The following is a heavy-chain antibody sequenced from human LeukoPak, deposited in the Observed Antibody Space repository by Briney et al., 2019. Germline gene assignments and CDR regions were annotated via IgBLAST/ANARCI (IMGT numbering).Heavy chain of an antibody. CDR3: ARDLLTMVRGVMDY. D-gene: IGHD3-10*01. CDR2: ISSSSSYI. J-gene: IGHJ4*02. Sequence: GGSLRLSCAASGFTFSSYSMNWVRQAPGKGLEWVSSISSSSSYIYYADSVKGRFTISRDNAKNSLYLQMNSLRAEDTAVYYCARDLLTMVRGVMDYWGQGTLVTVSS. V-gene: IGHV3-21*01. CDR1: GFTFSSYS.